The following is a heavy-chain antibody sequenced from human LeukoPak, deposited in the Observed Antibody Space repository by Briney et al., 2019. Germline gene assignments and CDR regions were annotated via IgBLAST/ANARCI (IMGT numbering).Heavy chain of an antibody. CDR3: ARDGTYTDYDPDFDI. Sequence: GGSLRLSCAASGFTFSSYTMSWVRQAPGKGLEWVSAISSSSSSTSYADSVKGRFTISRDNAKNSLYLQMNSLRAEDTAVFYCARDGTYTDYDPDFDIWGQGTLVTVSS. V-gene: IGHV3-21*01. D-gene: IGHD5-12*01. CDR2: ISSSSSST. J-gene: IGHJ4*02. CDR1: GFTFSSYT.